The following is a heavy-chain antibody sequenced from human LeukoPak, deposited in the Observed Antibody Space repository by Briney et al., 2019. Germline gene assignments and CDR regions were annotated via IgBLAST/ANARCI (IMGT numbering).Heavy chain of an antibody. D-gene: IGHD3-10*01. V-gene: IGHV3-21*01. CDR1: GFTFSSYW. J-gene: IGHJ4*02. Sequence: GSLRLSCAASGFTFSSYWMSWVRQAPGKGLEWVSSISSRSSYIYYADSVKGRFTISRDNAKNSLYLQMNSLRAEDTAVYYCARENYYGSGRLFDYWGQGTLVTVSS. CDR2: ISSRSSYI. CDR3: ARENYYGSGRLFDY.